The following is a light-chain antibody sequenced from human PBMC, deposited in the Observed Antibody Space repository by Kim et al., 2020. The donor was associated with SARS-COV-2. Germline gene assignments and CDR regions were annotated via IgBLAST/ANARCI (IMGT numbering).Light chain of an antibody. V-gene: IGLV6-57*01. CDR1: SHSVVRRF. J-gene: IGLJ2*01. CDR3: KSYDSSYYVV. CDR2: IYK. Sequence: KTVGLTCTSTSHSVVRRFYHAYWQQPSSCPAMVLYIYKQRNRAVAGPVPVSGYSSGNTASLTISGLQTDDEADYYCKSYDSSYYVVFGGGTKLTVL.